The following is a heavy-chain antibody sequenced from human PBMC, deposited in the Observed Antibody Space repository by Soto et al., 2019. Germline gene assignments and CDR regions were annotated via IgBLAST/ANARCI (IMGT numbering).Heavy chain of an antibody. D-gene: IGHD3-3*01. J-gene: IGHJ5*02. V-gene: IGHV6-1*01. CDR3: ARDLKNAGTYYDVDWFDP. CDR1: GDSVSSNSAA. Sequence: QTLSLTCAISGDSVSSNSAAWNWIRQSPSRGLEWLGRTYYRSKWYNDSAVSVKSRITIYPDTSKNQFSLQLNSVPPEDTAVDYCARDLKNAGTYYDVDWFDPWGQGTLVTVSS. CDR2: TYYRSKWYN.